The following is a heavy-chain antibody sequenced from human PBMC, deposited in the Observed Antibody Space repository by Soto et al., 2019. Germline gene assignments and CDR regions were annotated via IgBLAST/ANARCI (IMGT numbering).Heavy chain of an antibody. Sequence: SETLSLTCTVSGGSISSYYWSWIRQPPGKGLEWIGYIYYSGSTNYNPSLKSRVTISVDTSKNQFSLKLSSVTAADTAVYYCARIDEVITSFDYWGQGTLVTVSS. CDR1: GGSISSYY. D-gene: IGHD3-22*01. CDR2: IYYSGST. CDR3: ARIDEVITSFDY. J-gene: IGHJ4*02. V-gene: IGHV4-59*01.